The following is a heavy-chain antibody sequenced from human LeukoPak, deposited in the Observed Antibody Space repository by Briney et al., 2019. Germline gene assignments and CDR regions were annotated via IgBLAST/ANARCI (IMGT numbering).Heavy chain of an antibody. CDR2: IYHSGNT. CDR3: ARQPSGTAAFDI. J-gene: IGHJ3*02. CDR1: GGSISSYY. V-gene: IGHV4-59*08. Sequence: SETLSLTCAVSGGSISSYYWSWIRQSPRKGLGWIVYIYHSGNTNYNPSFKSRVTISVDTSKNQFSLKLTSVAAADTAIYYCARQPSGTAAFDIWGQGTMVTVSS. D-gene: IGHD1/OR15-1a*01.